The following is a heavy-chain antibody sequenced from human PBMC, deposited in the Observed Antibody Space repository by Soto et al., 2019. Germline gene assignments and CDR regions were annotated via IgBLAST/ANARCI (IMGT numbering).Heavy chain of an antibody. V-gene: IGHV1-69*01. CDR3: ARGGKERFRGPGMDV. J-gene: IGHJ6*02. CDR1: GGTFSSYG. CDR2: IIPLFGTT. D-gene: IGHD1-1*01. Sequence: QVLLVQSGAEVKKPGSSVKVSCKASGGTFSSYGISWVRQTPGRGLEWMGGIIPLFGTTNYAQKFRGRVTVTADESTSTVYMELSGLRYEDTAVYYCARGGKERFRGPGMDVWGQGTTVTVSS.